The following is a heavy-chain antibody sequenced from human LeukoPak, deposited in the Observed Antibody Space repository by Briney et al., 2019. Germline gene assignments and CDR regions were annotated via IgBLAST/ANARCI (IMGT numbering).Heavy chain of an antibody. CDR2: INNDGSST. J-gene: IGHJ5*02. CDR3: ARPTKEGSSWYWWFDP. CDR1: GFTFSSYW. V-gene: IGHV3-74*01. Sequence: GGSLRLCCTTSGFTFSSYWMHWVRQAPGKVLVSVSRINNDGSSTSYADSVKGRFTISRDNAKNTLYLQMNSLRAEDTAVYYCARPTKEGSSWYWWFDPWGQGTLVTVSS. D-gene: IGHD6-13*01.